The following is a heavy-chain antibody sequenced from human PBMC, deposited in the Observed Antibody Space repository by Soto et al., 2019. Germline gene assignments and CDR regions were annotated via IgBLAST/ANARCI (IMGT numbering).Heavy chain of an antibody. V-gene: IGHV5-51*01. D-gene: IGHD5-18*01. Sequence: PADSMPLSGKGSGNRFTSYWIGWVRQMPGKGLEWMGIIYPGDSDTRYSPSFQGQVTISADKSISTAYLQWSSLKASDTAMYYCAGLVRQWIQLWLDFDYWGQGTLGTGS. CDR1: GNRFTSYW. CDR2: IYPGDSDT. CDR3: AGLVRQWIQLWLDFDY. J-gene: IGHJ4*02.